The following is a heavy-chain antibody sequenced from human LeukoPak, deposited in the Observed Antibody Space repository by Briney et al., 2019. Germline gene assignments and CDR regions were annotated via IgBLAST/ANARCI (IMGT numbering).Heavy chain of an antibody. CDR1: GFTFSSYA. D-gene: IGHD3-22*01. J-gene: IGHJ4*02. Sequence: SGGPLRLSCAASGFTFSSYAMTWVRQAPGKGLEWVSYISSGSSTMYYADSVKGRFTISRDNAKNSLYLQMNSLRAEDTAVYYCARDLTYYYDSSGYPGPWGQGTLVTVSS. CDR2: ISSGSSTM. CDR3: ARDLTYYYDSSGYPGP. V-gene: IGHV3-48*01.